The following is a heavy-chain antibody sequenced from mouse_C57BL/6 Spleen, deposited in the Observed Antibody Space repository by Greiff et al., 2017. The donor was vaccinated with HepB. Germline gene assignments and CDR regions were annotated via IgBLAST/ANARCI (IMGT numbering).Heavy chain of an antibody. CDR3: ARSGTVVATDWYFDV. J-gene: IGHJ1*03. Sequence: QVHVKQSGPGLVQPSQSLSITCTVSGFSLTSYGVHWVRQSPGKGLEWLGVIWSGGSTDYNAAFISRLSISKDNSKSQVFFKMNSLQADDTAIYYCARSGTVVATDWYFDVWGTGTTVTVSS. CDR1: GFSLTSYG. D-gene: IGHD1-1*01. CDR2: IWSGGST. V-gene: IGHV2-2*01.